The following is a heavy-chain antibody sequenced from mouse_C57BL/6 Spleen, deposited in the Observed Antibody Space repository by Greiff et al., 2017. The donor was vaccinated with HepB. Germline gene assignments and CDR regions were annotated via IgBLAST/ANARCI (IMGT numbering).Heavy chain of an antibody. CDR1: GYAFSSSW. CDR2: IYPGDGDT. J-gene: IGHJ3*01. D-gene: IGHD3-2*02. V-gene: IGHV1-82*01. CDR3: ASEDSSPPY. Sequence: VQLQQSGPELVKPGASVKISCKASGYAFSSSWMNWVKQRPGKGLEWIGRIYPGDGDTNYNGKFKGKATLTADKSSSTAYMQLSSLTSEDSAVYFCASEDSSPPYWGQGTLVTVSA.